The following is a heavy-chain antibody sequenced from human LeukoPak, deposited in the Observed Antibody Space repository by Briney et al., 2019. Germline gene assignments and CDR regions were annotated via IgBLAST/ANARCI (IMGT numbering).Heavy chain of an antibody. D-gene: IGHD6-19*01. J-gene: IGHJ6*02. CDR1: GFTFSDYY. CDR2: ISSSGSTI. V-gene: IGHV3-11*01. CDR3: ARGPHVDYRGWSTSYYYGMDV. Sequence: GGSLRLSCAASGFTFSDYYMSWIRQAPGKGLEWVSYISSSGSTIYYAYSVKGRFTISRDNTNNSLYLQMNSLRAEDTAVYYCARGPHVDYRGWSTSYYYGMDVWGQGTTVTVSS.